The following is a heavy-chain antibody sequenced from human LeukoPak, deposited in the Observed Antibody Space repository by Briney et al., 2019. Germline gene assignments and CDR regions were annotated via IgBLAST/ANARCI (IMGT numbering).Heavy chain of an antibody. CDR2: VSRSSSHI. J-gene: IGHJ4*02. D-gene: IGHD2-21*02. Sequence: GGSLRLSCVASGFTFSSYGMSWVHQAPGKGLEWVSSVSRSSSHIYYADSAKGRFTTSRDNAKDSLFLQMDIATAEDTAVYYCARDPSSDRYQYFDFWGQGVLVTVSS. CDR3: ARDPSSDRYQYFDF. CDR1: GFTFSSYG. V-gene: IGHV3-21*01.